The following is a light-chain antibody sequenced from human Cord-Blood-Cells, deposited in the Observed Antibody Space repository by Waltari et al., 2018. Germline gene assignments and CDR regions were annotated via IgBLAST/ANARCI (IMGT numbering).Light chain of an antibody. CDR2: WAS. Sequence: DIVMTQSQDSLAVSLGERATINRKSSQSVLYSSNNKNYLAWYQQKPGQPPKLLIYWASTRESGVPDRFSGSGSGTDFTLTISSLQAEDVAVYYCQQYYSTPPTFGQGTKVEIK. CDR1: QSVLYSSNNKNY. V-gene: IGKV4-1*01. CDR3: QQYYSTPPT. J-gene: IGKJ1*01.